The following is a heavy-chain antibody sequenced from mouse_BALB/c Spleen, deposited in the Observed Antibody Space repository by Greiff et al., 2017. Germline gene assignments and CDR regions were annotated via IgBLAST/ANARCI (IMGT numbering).Heavy chain of an antibody. D-gene: IGHD1-1*01. CDR2: INPSNGRT. J-gene: IGHJ2*01. CDR3: ARGPYGSSYLDY. CDR1: GYTFTSYW. Sequence: QVQLQKPGAELVKPGASVKLSCKASGYTFTSYWMHWVKQRPGQGLEWIGEINPSNGRTNYNEKFKSKATLTVDKSSSTAYMQLSSLTSEDSAVYYCARGPYGSSYLDYWGQGTTLTVSS. V-gene: IGHV1S81*02.